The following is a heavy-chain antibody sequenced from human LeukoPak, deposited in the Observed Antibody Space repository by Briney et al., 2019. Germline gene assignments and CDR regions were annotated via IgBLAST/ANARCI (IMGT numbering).Heavy chain of an antibody. Sequence: GASVKVSCKASGYTFTGHYMHWVRQAPGQGLEWMGWIKPDSGATNYAQKFQGRVTMTRDTSISTAHMELNRLASDDTAVYYCARPEYRYGYILDYWGQGTLVTVSS. V-gene: IGHV1-2*02. CDR3: ARPEYRYGYILDY. CDR2: IKPDSGAT. D-gene: IGHD5-18*01. J-gene: IGHJ4*02. CDR1: GYTFTGHY.